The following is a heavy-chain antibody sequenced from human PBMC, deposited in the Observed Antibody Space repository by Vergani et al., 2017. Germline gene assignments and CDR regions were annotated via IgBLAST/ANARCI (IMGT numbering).Heavy chain of an antibody. CDR1: GYSFTNYW. D-gene: IGHD3-22*01. CDR3: ARLDGRDSSGSKYFDY. Sequence: EVQLVQSGAEVKKPGESLKISCQISGYSFTNYWIGWVRQTPGKGLEWMGIIHPADSDTRYSPSSQGQVTISVDKSISTAYLQRSSLRASDSAMYYCARLDGRDSSGSKYFDYWGQGTLVTVSS. J-gene: IGHJ4*02. V-gene: IGHV5-51*01. CDR2: IHPADSDT.